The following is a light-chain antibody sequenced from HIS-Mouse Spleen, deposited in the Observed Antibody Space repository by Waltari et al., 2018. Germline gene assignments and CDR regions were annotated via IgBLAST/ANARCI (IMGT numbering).Light chain of an antibody. Sequence: QSVLTQPPSVSGAPGQRVTISCTGSSPNTGHCYDVTWYQQLPGTAPKLLIYGNSNRPSGVPDRFSGSKSGTSASLAITGLQAEDEADYYCQSYDSSLSGSWVFGGGTKLTVL. CDR3: QSYDSSLSGSWV. CDR2: GNS. V-gene: IGLV1-40*01. J-gene: IGLJ3*02. CDR1: SPNTGHCYD.